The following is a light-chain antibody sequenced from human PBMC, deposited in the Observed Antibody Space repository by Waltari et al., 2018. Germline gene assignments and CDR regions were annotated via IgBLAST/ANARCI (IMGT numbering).Light chain of an antibody. J-gene: IGLJ3*02. Sequence: SSELTQDPAVSVALGQTVRFTCQGDSLRSSYASWYQLKPGQAPGLVIYGKDKRPSGIPDRISGYSSGTTSALTSTGAQAEDEADYYCSSRNGRANQVVFAGGTKVTVL. CDR3: SSRNGRANQVV. CDR1: SLRSSY. CDR2: GKD. V-gene: IGLV3-19*01.